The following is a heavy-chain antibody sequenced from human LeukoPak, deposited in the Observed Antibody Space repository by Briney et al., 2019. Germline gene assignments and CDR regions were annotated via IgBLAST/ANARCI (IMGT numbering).Heavy chain of an antibody. CDR1: GFTFSSYE. V-gene: IGHV3-48*03. J-gene: IGHJ5*01. CDR3: ARENWFDS. Sequence: GGSLRLSCAASGFTFSSYEMNWVRQAPGKGLQWVSYISGSGSTIWYADSVKGRFTISRDNAQNSLYLQMNSLRAEGTAVYYCARENWFDSWGQGTLVTVSS. CDR2: ISGSGSTI.